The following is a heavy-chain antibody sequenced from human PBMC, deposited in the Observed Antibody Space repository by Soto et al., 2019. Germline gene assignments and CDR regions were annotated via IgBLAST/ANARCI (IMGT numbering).Heavy chain of an antibody. CDR2: ITGRGDST. CDR3: AKDLYVQPPSGWFDP. Sequence: LRLSCAASGFIFSDHAMHWVRQTPGKGLEWVSAITGRGDSTYYADSVKGRFTISRDNSKSTLYLQMMSLRAEDTAVYYCAKDLYVQPPSGWFDPWGQGTVVTVSS. D-gene: IGHD1-26*01. V-gene: IGHV3-23*01. CDR1: GFIFSDHA. J-gene: IGHJ5*02.